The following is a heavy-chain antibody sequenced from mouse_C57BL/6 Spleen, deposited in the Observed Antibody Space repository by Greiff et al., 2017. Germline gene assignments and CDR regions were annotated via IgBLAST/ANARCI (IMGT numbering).Heavy chain of an antibody. CDR1: GYTFTSYT. J-gene: IGHJ2*01. Sequence: QVQLQQSGAELARPGASVKMSCKASGYTFTSYTMHWVKQRPGQGLEWIGYINPSSGYTKYNQKFKDKATLTADKSSRTAYMQLSSLTSEDSAVYYCAKGDSNYGYFDYWGQGTTLTVSS. V-gene: IGHV1-4*01. CDR3: AKGDSNYGYFDY. CDR2: INPSSGYT. D-gene: IGHD2-5*01.